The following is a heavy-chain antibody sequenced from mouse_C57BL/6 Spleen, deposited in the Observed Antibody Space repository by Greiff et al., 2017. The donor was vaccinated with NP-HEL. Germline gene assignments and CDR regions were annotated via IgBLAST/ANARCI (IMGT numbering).Heavy chain of an antibody. CDR3: ARDGGFITTVVAEFDY. CDR1: GYSITSGYY. CDR2: ISYDGSN. Sequence: DVQLQESGPGLVKPSQSLSLTCSVTGYSITSGYYWNWIRQFPGNKLEWMGYISYDGSNNYNPSLKNRISITRDTSKNQFFLKLNSVTTEDTATYYCARDGGFITTVVAEFDYWGQGTTLTVSS. V-gene: IGHV3-6*01. D-gene: IGHD1-1*01. J-gene: IGHJ2*01.